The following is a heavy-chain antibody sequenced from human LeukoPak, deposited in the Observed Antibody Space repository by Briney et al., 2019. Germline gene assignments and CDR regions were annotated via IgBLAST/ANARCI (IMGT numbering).Heavy chain of an antibody. Sequence: GGSLRLSCAASGFTFSSYWMSWVRQAPGKGREWVANIKQDGGEKYYVDSVKGRFTISRDNAKNSLYMQMNSLRAEDTAVYYCASVKDSYYYGSGGHAPDYWGQGTLVTVSS. D-gene: IGHD3-10*01. V-gene: IGHV3-7*01. CDR1: GFTFSSYW. J-gene: IGHJ4*02. CDR2: IKQDGGEK. CDR3: ASVKDSYYYGSGGHAPDY.